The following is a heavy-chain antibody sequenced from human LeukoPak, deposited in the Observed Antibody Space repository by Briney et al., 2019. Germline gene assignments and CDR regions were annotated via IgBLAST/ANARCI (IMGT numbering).Heavy chain of an antibody. V-gene: IGHV1-46*01. D-gene: IGHD3-10*01. Sequence: ASVKVSCKASGGTFSSYAISWVRQAPGQGLEWMGIINSSGGSTSYAQKFQGRVTMTRDTSTSTVYMELSSLRSEDTAVYYCARDGSGEDAFDIWGQGTMVTVSS. J-gene: IGHJ3*02. CDR2: INSSGGST. CDR3: ARDGSGEDAFDI. CDR1: GGTFSSYA.